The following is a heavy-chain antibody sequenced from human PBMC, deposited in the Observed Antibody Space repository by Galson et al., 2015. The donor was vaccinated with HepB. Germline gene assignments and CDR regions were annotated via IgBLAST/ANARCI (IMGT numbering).Heavy chain of an antibody. Sequence: SVKVSCKASGGTFSSYTISWVRQAPGQGLEWMGRIIPILGIANYAQKFQGRVTITADKSTSTAYMELSSLRSEDTAVYYCARSDIVVVPAAMNHYYYYGMDVWGQGTTVTVSS. V-gene: IGHV1-69*02. J-gene: IGHJ6*02. CDR3: ARSDIVVVPAAMNHYYYYGMDV. CDR2: IIPILGIA. D-gene: IGHD2-2*01. CDR1: GGTFSSYT.